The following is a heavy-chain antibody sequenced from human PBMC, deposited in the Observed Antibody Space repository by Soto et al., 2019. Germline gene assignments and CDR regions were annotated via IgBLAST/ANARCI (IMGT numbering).Heavy chain of an antibody. D-gene: IGHD3-16*01. CDR1: GFTFSDAP. J-gene: IGHJ4*02. CDR2: IRSKVKDYAT. V-gene: IGHV3-73*02. Sequence: EVQLVESGGGLVQPGGSLKLSCAGSGFTFSDAPVHWVRQASGKGLEWIGRIRSKVKDYATAYSESVKGRFTISRDDSKYTAYLQMNSLETDDSAMYYCSTLGEWGSYSGYWGQGTLVNVSS. CDR3: STLGEWGSYSGY.